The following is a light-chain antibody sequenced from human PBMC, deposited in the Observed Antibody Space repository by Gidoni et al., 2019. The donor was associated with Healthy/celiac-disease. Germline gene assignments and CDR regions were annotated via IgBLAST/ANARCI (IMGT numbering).Light chain of an antibody. CDR2: SNN. J-gene: IGLJ2*01. V-gene: IGLV1-40*01. Sequence: QSVLTQPLSVSGAPGQRVPISCTGSSTNIGAGYDVHWYQQLPGTAPKLFIYSNNNRPSGVPYRFSGSKSGTSASLAITGLQAEDEADYYCQSYDSRLSGFVVFGGGTKLTVL. CDR1: STNIGAGYD. CDR3: QSYDSRLSGFVV.